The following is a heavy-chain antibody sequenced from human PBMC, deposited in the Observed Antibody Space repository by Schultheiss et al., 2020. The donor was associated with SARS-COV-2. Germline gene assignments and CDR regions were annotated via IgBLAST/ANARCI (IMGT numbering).Heavy chain of an antibody. CDR3: ARGRNNVLRFLEWRPSPSYYFDY. D-gene: IGHD3-3*01. Sequence: SETLSLTCAVYGGSFSGYYWSWIRQPPGKGLEWIGYIYYSGSTNYNPSLKSRVTISVDTSKNQFSLKLSSVTAADTAVYYCARGRNNVLRFLEWRPSPSYYFDYWGQGTLVTVSS. CDR2: IYYSGST. J-gene: IGHJ4*02. V-gene: IGHV4-59*12. CDR1: GGSFSGYY.